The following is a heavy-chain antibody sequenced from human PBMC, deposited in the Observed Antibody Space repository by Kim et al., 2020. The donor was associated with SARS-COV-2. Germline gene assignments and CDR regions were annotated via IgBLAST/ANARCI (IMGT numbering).Heavy chain of an antibody. D-gene: IGHD3-9*01. CDR3: ARIDIDFYDYYGMDV. Sequence: PSLRSRVTISVEKSKSQFSLKLSSVTAADTAVYYCARIDIDFYDYYGMDVWGQGTTVTVSS. J-gene: IGHJ6*02. V-gene: IGHV4-4*02.